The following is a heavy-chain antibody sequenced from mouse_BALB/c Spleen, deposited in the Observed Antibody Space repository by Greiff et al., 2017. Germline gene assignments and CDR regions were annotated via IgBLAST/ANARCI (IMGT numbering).Heavy chain of an antibody. J-gene: IGHJ1*01. CDR1: GYSITSGYY. Sequence: EESGPGLVKPSQSLSLTCSVTGYSITSGYYWNWIRQFPGNKLEWMGYISYDGSNNYNPSLKNRISITRDTSKNQFFLKLNSVTTEDTATYYCARVDYNWYFDVWGAGTTVTVSS. CDR2: ISYDGSN. CDR3: ARVDYNWYFDV. D-gene: IGHD2-4*01. V-gene: IGHV3-6*02.